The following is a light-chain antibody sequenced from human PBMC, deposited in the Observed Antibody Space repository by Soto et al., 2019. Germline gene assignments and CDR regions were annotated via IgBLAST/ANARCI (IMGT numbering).Light chain of an antibody. CDR1: SGHSTYA. J-gene: IGLJ2*01. Sequence: QSVLTQSPSASASLGACVNLTCTLTSGHSTYAIAWHRQRPGKGPRYLMKVNNDGSHNKGDGIPDRFSGSSSGAERYLTISSIQSDDEADYTCQTWGSGIVVFGGGTKLTVL. CDR3: QTWGSGIVV. V-gene: IGLV4-69*01. CDR2: VNNDGSH.